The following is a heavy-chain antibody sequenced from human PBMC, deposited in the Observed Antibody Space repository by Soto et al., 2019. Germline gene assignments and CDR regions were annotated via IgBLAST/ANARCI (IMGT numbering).Heavy chain of an antibody. Sequence: ASVKVSCKASGYTFTGYYMHWVRQAPGQGLEWMGWINPKSGGTNYAQKFQGWVTMTRDTSISTAYMELSRLGSDDTAVYYCARDGMVRGVIGPEYYYYGMDVWGQGTTVTVSS. CDR2: INPKSGGT. V-gene: IGHV1-2*04. CDR1: GYTFTGYY. CDR3: ARDGMVRGVIGPEYYYYGMDV. D-gene: IGHD3-10*01. J-gene: IGHJ6*02.